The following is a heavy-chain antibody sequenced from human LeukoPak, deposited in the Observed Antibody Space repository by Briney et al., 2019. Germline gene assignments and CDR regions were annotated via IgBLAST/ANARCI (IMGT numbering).Heavy chain of an antibody. V-gene: IGHV3-9*01. CDR3: AREWELQAFDI. D-gene: IGHD1-26*01. Sequence: GGSLRLSCAASGFSFDDFAMHWVRQAPGKGLEWVSGITWNGGTIDYADSVKGRFTISRDNAKNSLYLQMNSLRAEDTALYYCAREWELQAFDIWGQGTMVTVSS. J-gene: IGHJ3*02. CDR2: ITWNGGTI. CDR1: GFSFDDFA.